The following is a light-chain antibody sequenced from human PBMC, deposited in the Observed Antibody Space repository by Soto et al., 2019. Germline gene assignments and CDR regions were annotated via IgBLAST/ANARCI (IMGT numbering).Light chain of an antibody. CDR2: KAS. CDR3: QQYNNWYS. CDR1: QTINTW. J-gene: IGKJ2*03. Sequence: DIQMTQSPSTLSASVGDRVTITCRASQTINTWLAWYQQKPGKAPKLLIYKASSLESGVPSRFSGSVSGIEFNLTISSLQPDVFAIYYCQQYNNWYSFGQGTKLEIK. V-gene: IGKV1-5*03.